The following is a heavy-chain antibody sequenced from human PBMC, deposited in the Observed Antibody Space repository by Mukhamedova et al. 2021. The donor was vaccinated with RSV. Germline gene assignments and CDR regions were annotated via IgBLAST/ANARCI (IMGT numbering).Heavy chain of an antibody. Sequence: WIGWVRQMPGKGLEWMGIIYPGDSDTRYNPSFQGQVTMSADKSISTAYLQWSSLKASDTAMYYCARLRQWLLPTPPDVLDIWGQGT. CDR1: W. CDR3: ARLRQWLLPTPPDVLDI. J-gene: IGHJ3*02. CDR2: IYPGDSDT. V-gene: IGHV5-51*01. D-gene: IGHD3-22*01.